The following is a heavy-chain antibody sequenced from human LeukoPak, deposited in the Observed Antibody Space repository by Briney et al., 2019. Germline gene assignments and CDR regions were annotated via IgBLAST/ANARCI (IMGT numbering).Heavy chain of an antibody. V-gene: IGHV3-30*18. Sequence: GGSLRLSCAASGFNFSTYAMHWVRQAPGKGLEWVSVISYDGTNKYYADPVKGRFAISRDNSKNTLYLQMNSLRAEDTAVYYCAKDYLGRPLYYFDYWGQGTLVTVSS. CDR3: AKDYLGRPLYYFDY. D-gene: IGHD3-16*02. J-gene: IGHJ4*02. CDR2: ISYDGTNK. CDR1: GFNFSTYA.